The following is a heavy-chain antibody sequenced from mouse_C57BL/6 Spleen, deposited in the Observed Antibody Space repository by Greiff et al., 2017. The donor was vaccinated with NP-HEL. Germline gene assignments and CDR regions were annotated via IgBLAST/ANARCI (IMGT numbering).Heavy chain of an antibody. D-gene: IGHD2-2*01. CDR2: GNSDT. CDR3: TRSTMVTTGFAY. V-gene: IGHV1-5*01. J-gene: IGHJ3*01. Sequence: GNSDTSYNQKFKGKAKLTAVTSASTAYMELSSLTNEDSAVYYCTRSTMVTTGFAYWGQGTLVTVSA.